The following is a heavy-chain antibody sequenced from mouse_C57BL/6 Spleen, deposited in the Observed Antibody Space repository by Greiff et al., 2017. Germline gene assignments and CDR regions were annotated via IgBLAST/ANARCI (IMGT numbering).Heavy chain of an antibody. V-gene: IGHV5-4*01. CDR1: GFTFSSYA. J-gene: IGHJ1*01. D-gene: IGHD1-1*01. CDR2: ISDGGSYT. CDR3: AGVHYDSSCTPYFDD. Sequence: EVQVVESGGGLVKPGGSLKLSCAASGFTFSSYAMSWVRQTPEKRLEWVATISDGGSYTYYPDNVKGRFTIARDNDKDNLYLQMSHLKSEDTAMCYWAGVHYDSSCTPYFDDWGAGTTVTVSA.